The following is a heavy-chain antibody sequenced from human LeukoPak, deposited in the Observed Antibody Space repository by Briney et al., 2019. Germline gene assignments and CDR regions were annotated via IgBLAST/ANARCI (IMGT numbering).Heavy chain of an antibody. V-gene: IGHV1-46*01. CDR2: INPTGGTT. J-gene: IGHJ5*02. D-gene: IGHD3-16*02. Sequence: ASVNVSCKASGYTFTTYYMHWVRQAPGQGLEWMAIINPTGGTTDYAQKFHGRITVTRDTSTSTVYMELTSLTPEDTAVYYCARDALSYDYSWGSYRHVGIDPWGQGTLVTVSS. CDR3: ARDALSYDYSWGSYRHVGIDP. CDR1: GYTFTTYY.